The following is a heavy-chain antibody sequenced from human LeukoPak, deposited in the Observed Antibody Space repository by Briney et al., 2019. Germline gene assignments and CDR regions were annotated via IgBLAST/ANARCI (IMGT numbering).Heavy chain of an antibody. J-gene: IGHJ4*02. CDR3: ARDLSGVTGYTYGRGIDY. V-gene: IGHV3-7*01. Sequence: GGSLRLSCAASGFTFSSHYMSWVRQAPGKGLEWVANIKKDGSEKYYVDSVKGRFTISRDNAKTSLYLQMNSLRAEDTAVYYCARDLSGVTGYTYGRGIDYWGQGTLVTVSS. D-gene: IGHD5-18*01. CDR1: GFTFSSHY. CDR2: IKKDGSEK.